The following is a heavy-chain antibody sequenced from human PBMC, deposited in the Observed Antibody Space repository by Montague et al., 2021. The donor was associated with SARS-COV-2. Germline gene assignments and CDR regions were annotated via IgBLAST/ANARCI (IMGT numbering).Heavy chain of an antibody. CDR1: GGSISSYY. CDR3: AGDRGRFWHFDL. V-gene: IGHV4-59*01. D-gene: IGHD5-12*01. Sequence: SETLSLTCTVSGGSISSYYWNWIQQSPGKGLEWIGYIYYSGSTKYNPSFKSRVTMLVDTSKRQMSLRLNSVTAADTAVYYCAGDRGRFWHFDLWGRGTLVTVSS. CDR2: IYYSGST. J-gene: IGHJ2*01.